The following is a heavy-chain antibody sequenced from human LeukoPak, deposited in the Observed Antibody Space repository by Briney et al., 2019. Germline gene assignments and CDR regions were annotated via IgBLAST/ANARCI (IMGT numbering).Heavy chain of an antibody. V-gene: IGHV3-15*01. D-gene: IGHD5-24*01. CDR3: TTEGDGYNGYYFDY. Sequence: GGSLRLSCAASGFTFSNAWMSWVRQAPGKGLEWVGRITSKADGGTTDYAAPVKGRFTISRDDSKNTLYLQMNSLKTEDTAVYYCTTEGDGYNGYYFDYWGQGTLVTVSS. J-gene: IGHJ4*02. CDR2: ITSKADGGTT. CDR1: GFTFSNAW.